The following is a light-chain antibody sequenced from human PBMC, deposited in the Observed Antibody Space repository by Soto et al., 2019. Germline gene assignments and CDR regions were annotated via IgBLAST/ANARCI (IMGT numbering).Light chain of an antibody. V-gene: IGKV1-39*01. Sequence: DIQMTHSPSSLSASVGDGVTITCRASQSIRSYLNWYQQKPGRAPTLLIYATSSLQSGVPSRFSGSGSGTDFTLTISSLQPEGFATYYCQQSYSTPPVTFGQGTRLEIK. J-gene: IGKJ5*01. CDR1: QSIRSY. CDR2: ATS. CDR3: QQSYSTPPVT.